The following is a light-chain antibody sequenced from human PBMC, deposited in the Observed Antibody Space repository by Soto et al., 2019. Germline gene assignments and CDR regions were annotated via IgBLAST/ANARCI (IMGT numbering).Light chain of an antibody. CDR3: QQLNSYPVT. CDR1: QGISSY. CDR2: AAS. Sequence: DIQLTQSPSFLSASIGDRVTITCRASQGISSYLGWYQQKPGKAPKLLIYAASTLQSGVPSRFSGSGSGTEFILTISSLQPEDFATFYCQQLNSYPVTFGGGTKVEIK. J-gene: IGKJ4*01. V-gene: IGKV1-9*01.